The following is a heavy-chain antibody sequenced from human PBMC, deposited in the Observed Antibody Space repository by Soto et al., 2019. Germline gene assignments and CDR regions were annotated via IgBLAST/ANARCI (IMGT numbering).Heavy chain of an antibody. CDR1: GGSISSYY. Sequence: SETLSHTCTVSGGSISSYYWSWIRQPPGKGLEWIGYIYYSGSTNYNPSLKSRVTISVDTSKNQFSLKLSSVTAADTAVYYCARDLLISDAFAIWAQGTMVTVSS. CDR2: IYYSGST. D-gene: IGHD3-10*01. V-gene: IGHV4-59*01. J-gene: IGHJ3*02. CDR3: ARDLLISDAFAI.